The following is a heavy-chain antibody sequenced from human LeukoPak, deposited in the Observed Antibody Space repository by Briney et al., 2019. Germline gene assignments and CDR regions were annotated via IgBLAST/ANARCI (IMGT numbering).Heavy chain of an antibody. D-gene: IGHD3-22*01. CDR3: VRFSSDSSGHNWYFDL. CDR1: GGSINSYH. Sequence: SETLSLTCTVSGGSINSYHWSWIRQPPGKGLEYVGYIYYSGSTNYNPSLKSRVTMSVDASRNQFSLTLSSVTAADTAVYYCVRFSSDSSGHNWYFDLWGRGTVVTVSS. V-gene: IGHV4-59*01. CDR2: IYYSGST. J-gene: IGHJ2*01.